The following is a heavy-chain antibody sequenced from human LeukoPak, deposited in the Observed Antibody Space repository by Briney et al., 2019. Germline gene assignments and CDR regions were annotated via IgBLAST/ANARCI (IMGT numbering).Heavy chain of an antibody. D-gene: IGHD3-10*01. CDR2: ISSSSSYI. Sequence: GGPLRLSCAASGFTFSSYSMNWVRQAPGKGLEWVSSISSSSSYIYYADSVKGRFTISRDNAKNSLYLQMNSLRAEDTAVYYCARVGTMVRGVPTFDYWGQGTLVTVSS. J-gene: IGHJ4*02. CDR1: GFTFSSYS. CDR3: ARVGTMVRGVPTFDY. V-gene: IGHV3-21*01.